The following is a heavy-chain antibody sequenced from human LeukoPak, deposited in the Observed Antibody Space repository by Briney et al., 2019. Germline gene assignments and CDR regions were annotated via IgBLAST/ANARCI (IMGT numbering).Heavy chain of an antibody. CDR1: GGTFSSYA. J-gene: IGHJ4*02. CDR2: INPIFGTA. D-gene: IGHD3-16*02. CDR3: ARAGDYVWGSYRTAFDY. V-gene: IGHV1-69*05. Sequence: WASVKVSCKASGGTFSSYAINWVRQAPGQGLEWMGGINPIFGTANYAQKFQGRVTITTDESTSTAYMELSSLRSEDTAVYYCARAGDYVWGSYRTAFDYWGQGTLVTVSS.